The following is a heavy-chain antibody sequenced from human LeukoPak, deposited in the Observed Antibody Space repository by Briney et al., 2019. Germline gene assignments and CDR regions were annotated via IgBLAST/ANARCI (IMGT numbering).Heavy chain of an antibody. CDR2: INHSGST. Sequence: SSETLSLTCAVYGGSFSGYYWSWIRQPPGKGLEWIGEINHSGSTNYNPSLNSRVTISVDTSKNQFSLKLSSVTAADTAVYYCARGRGGSYRYTGDYWGQGTLVTVSS. D-gene: IGHD3-16*02. V-gene: IGHV4-34*01. J-gene: IGHJ4*02. CDR1: GGSFSGYY. CDR3: ARGRGGSYRYTGDY.